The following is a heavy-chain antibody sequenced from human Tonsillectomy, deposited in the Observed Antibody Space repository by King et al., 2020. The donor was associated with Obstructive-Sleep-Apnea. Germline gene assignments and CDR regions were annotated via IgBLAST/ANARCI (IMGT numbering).Heavy chain of an antibody. Sequence: VQLVESGGGLVNPGGSLRLSCETSGFTFSGFGLNWVRQAPGKGLEWVSTITSSGRFINYAESVKGRFTISRDNTKNSVYLQMNSLTPDDTAVYYCTGDPGLFHWGQGALVIVSS. CDR3: TGDPGLFH. J-gene: IGHJ1*01. CDR1: GFTFSGFG. CDR2: ITSSGRFI. V-gene: IGHV3-21*01.